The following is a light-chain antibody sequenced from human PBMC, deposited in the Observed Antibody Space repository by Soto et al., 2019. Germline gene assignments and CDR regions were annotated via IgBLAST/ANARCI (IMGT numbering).Light chain of an antibody. CDR1: SSNIGAGYD. Sequence: QAVVTQPPSVSEAPGQRVTISCTGSSSNIGAGYDVHWYQQLPGTAPKLLIYGNNNRPSGVPDRFSGSKSGTSASLAITGLQAEDEADYYCQSYDSSLSGSVFGGGTKVTVL. J-gene: IGLJ3*02. CDR2: GNN. CDR3: QSYDSSLSGSV. V-gene: IGLV1-40*01.